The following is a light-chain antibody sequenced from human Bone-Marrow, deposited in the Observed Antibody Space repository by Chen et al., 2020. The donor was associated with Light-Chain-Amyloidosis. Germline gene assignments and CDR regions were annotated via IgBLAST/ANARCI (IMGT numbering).Light chain of an antibody. V-gene: IGLV3-21*02. CDR2: DDS. J-gene: IGLJ3*02. CDR3: QVWDSSSDRPV. CDR1: NIGSTS. Sequence: SYVLTQPSSVSGAPGQTGTIACGGINIGSTSVHWYQQTPGQAPLIVVYDDSDRPSVIPARLSGSNSGNTATLTISRVEAGDEADYYCQVWDSSSDRPVFGGGTKLTVL.